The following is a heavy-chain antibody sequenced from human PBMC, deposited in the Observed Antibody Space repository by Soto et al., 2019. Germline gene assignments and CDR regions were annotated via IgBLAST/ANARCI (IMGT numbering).Heavy chain of an antibody. CDR1: GGTFSSYA. J-gene: IGHJ4*02. D-gene: IGHD3-3*01. Sequence: QVQLVQSGAEVKKPGSSVKVSCKASGGTFSSYAISWLRQAPGQGLEWMGGIIPIFGTANYAQKFQGRVTITADESTSTAYMELSSLRSEDTAVDYWARAVAGEGVLRFLEFDYWGQGTLVTVSS. V-gene: IGHV1-69*12. CDR2: IIPIFGTA. CDR3: ARAVAGEGVLRFLEFDY.